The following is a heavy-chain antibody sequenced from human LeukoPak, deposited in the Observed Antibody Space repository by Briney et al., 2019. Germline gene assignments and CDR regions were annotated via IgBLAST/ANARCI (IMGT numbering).Heavy chain of an antibody. Sequence: GGSLRLSCAASGFTFSTSSMKWVRQAPGKGLEWVSFISSTSSYIYYADSVKGRFTISRDNAKNSLYLQMNSLRAEDTAVYYCAREGGGGSGSPEYHWGQGTLVTVSS. CDR1: GFTFSTSS. J-gene: IGHJ5*02. CDR3: AREGGGGSGSPEYH. CDR2: ISSTSSYI. D-gene: IGHD3-10*01. V-gene: IGHV3-21*01.